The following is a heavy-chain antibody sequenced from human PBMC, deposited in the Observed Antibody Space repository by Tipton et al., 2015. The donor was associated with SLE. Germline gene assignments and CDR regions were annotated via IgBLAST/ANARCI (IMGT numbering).Heavy chain of an antibody. CDR2: IRYDGSNK. Sequence: QLVQSGGGVVQPGGSLRLSCAASGFTFSSYGMHWVRQAPGKGLEWVAFIRYDGSNKYYADSVKGRFTISRDNSKNTLYLQMNSLRAEDTAVYYCAKDGIFGVVSLYFDYWGQGTLVTVSS. J-gene: IGHJ4*02. CDR1: GFTFSSYG. CDR3: AKDGIFGVVSLYFDY. D-gene: IGHD3-3*01. V-gene: IGHV3-30*02.